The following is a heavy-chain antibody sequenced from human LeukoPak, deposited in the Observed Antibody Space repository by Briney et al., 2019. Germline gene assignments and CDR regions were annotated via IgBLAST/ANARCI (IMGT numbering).Heavy chain of an antibody. V-gene: IGHV4-4*07. Sequence: PSETLSLTCTVSGGSISSYYWSWIRQPAGKGLEWIGRIYTSGSTNYNPSLKRRITMSVATSKNQFSLKLSSVTAADTAVYYCARESWALIAAAGHFDYWGQGTLVTVSS. CDR2: IYTSGST. CDR3: ARESWALIAAAGHFDY. D-gene: IGHD6-13*01. J-gene: IGHJ4*02. CDR1: GGSISSYY.